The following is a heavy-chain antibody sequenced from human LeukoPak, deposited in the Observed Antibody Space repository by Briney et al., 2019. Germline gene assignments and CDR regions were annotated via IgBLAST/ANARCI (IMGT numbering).Heavy chain of an antibody. Sequence: SETLSLTCTVSGGSISSSDYYWAWIRHPPGKGLEWIGTMYYSGTTFYTSSLKSRVTISVDTSKHHFSLKLSSVTAADTAVYYCARRQAYSPTWFDPWGQGTLVTVSS. D-gene: IGHD2-21*01. J-gene: IGHJ5*02. V-gene: IGHV4-39*02. CDR1: GGSISSSDYY. CDR2: MYYSGTT. CDR3: ARRQAYSPTWFDP.